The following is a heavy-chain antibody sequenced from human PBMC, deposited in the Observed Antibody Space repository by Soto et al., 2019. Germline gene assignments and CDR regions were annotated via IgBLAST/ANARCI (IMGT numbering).Heavy chain of an antibody. CDR2: ISGSGAST. CDR1: GFTFSSCA. D-gene: IGHD2-15*01. Sequence: GGSLRLSCAGSGFTFSSCAVSWVRRAPGKGLEWVSVISGSGASTFYADSVKGRFTISRDNFKNTLYLQMNSLTAEDTAVYYCAKGTVGSTLQPYYFDYWGQGNLVTVSS. CDR3: AKGTVGSTLQPYYFDY. J-gene: IGHJ4*02. V-gene: IGHV3-23*01.